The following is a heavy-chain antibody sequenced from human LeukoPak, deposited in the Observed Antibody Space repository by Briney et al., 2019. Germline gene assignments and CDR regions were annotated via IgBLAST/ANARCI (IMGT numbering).Heavy chain of an antibody. J-gene: IGHJ4*02. CDR1: GFTFNDAW. CDR3: STWRYFDPIYNY. CDR2: IKSKTDGGTT. D-gene: IGHD3-9*01. Sequence: GGSLRLSCAASGFTFNDAWMNWVRQAPGKGLEWVGRIKSKTDGGTTDYAAPVKGRFTISRDDSKNTLYLQMNSLESEDTAVYYCSTWRYFDPIYNYWGQGTLVTVSS. V-gene: IGHV3-15*01.